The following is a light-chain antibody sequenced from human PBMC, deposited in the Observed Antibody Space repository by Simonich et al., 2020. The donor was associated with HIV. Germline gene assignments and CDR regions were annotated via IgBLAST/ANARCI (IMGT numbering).Light chain of an antibody. CDR1: SSDVGGYDY. J-gene: IGLJ3*02. V-gene: IGLV2-11*01. CDR2: DVT. CDR3: CSYAGSYTWV. Sequence: QSALTQPRSVSGSPGQSVTISCTGTSSDVGGYDYVSWHQQHPGKAPKLMIYDVTKRPSGVPERFSGSKSGNTAALTISGLQAEDEADYYCCSYAGSYTWVFGGGTKLTVL.